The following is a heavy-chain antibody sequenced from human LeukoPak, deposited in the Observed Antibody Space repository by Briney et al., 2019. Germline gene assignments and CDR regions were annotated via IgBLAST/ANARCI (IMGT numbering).Heavy chain of an antibody. J-gene: IGHJ4*02. V-gene: IGHV3-49*04. Sequence: GRSLRLSCTASGFTFCDYAMSWVRQAPGKGLEWVGVIRSKGYGGTTEYAESVKGILTSSRDETKSIAYLQMNSLKTYDTAVYYCTRNSYSQGFDYWGQGTLVTVSS. CDR1: GFTFCDYA. CDR2: IRSKGYGGTT. CDR3: TRNSYSQGFDY. D-gene: IGHD6-13*01.